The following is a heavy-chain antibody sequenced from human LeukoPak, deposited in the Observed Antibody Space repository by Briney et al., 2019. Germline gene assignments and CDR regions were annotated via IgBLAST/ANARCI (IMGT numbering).Heavy chain of an antibody. D-gene: IGHD3-22*01. CDR3: AREDYDSSGYPNLGYYFDY. J-gene: IGHJ4*02. CDR1: GYTFTSYY. V-gene: IGHV1-46*03. CDR2: INPSGGST. Sequence: ASVKVSCKASGYTFTSYYMHWVRQAPGQGLEWMGIINPSGGSTSYAQKFQGRVTMTRDTSRSTVYMELSSLRSEDTAVYYCAREDYDSSGYPNLGYYFDYWGQGTLVTVSS.